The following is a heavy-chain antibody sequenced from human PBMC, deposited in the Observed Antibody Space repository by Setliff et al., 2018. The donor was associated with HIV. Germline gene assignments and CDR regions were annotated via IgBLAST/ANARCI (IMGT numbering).Heavy chain of an antibody. D-gene: IGHD6-6*01. Sequence: PSETLSLTCSVSGGSFNNYHWSWIRQPPGEGLQFLGFFHYRGSPIYNPSLKSRVKISVDTSKNQFSLNLTSVTAADTAVYYCARSVARDYWYFGHWGRGTLVTVSS. V-gene: IGHV4-59*01. J-gene: IGHJ2*01. CDR1: GGSFNNYH. CDR3: ARSVARDYWYFGH. CDR2: FHYRGSP.